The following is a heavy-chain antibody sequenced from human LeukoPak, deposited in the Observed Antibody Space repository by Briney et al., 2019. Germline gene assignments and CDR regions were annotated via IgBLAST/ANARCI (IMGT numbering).Heavy chain of an antibody. V-gene: IGHV1-24*01. D-gene: IGHD4-17*01. CDR2: FDPEDGET. CDR3: ATDLIRYGDYEGTHFGY. CDR1: GYTLTELS. J-gene: IGHJ4*02. Sequence: ASMKVSCKVSGYTLTELSMHWVRQAPGKGLEWMGGFDPEDGETIYAQKFQGRVTMTEDTSTDTAYMELSSLRSEDTAVYYCATDLIRYGDYEGTHFGYWGQGTLVTVSS.